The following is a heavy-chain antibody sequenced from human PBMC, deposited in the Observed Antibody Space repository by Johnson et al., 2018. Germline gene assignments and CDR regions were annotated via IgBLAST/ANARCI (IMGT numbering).Heavy chain of an antibody. V-gene: IGHV1-69*04. Sequence: QVQLVQSGAEVKKPGSSVKVSCRASGGTFGNYSIIWLRQAPGQGLEWMGRIIPVLEIANYALSFQGRVTITADKSTSTAYMALSSLRSEETAMYYCASGHCNDGRCYPTLFQDWGQGTLVTVSS. CDR1: GGTFGNYS. D-gene: IGHD2-15*01. J-gene: IGHJ1*01. CDR3: ASGHCNDGRCYPTLFQD. CDR2: IIPVLEIA.